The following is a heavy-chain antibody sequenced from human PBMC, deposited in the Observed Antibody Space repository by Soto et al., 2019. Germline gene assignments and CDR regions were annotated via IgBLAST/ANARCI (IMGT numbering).Heavy chain of an antibody. D-gene: IGHD3-9*01. J-gene: IGHJ4*01. V-gene: IGHV2-5*02. CDR1: GFSLSTSGVG. CDR3: AHKGPEDWPLDY. CDR2: IYWDDSK. Sequence: QITLKESGPTLVRPTQTLTLTCAFSGFSLSTSGVGVGWIRQPPGKVLEWLAVIYWDDSKHYSPSLRSRLTITKATSKNQVVLTMTNMDPMDTGTYYCAHKGPEDWPLDYWGHGTLVTVSS.